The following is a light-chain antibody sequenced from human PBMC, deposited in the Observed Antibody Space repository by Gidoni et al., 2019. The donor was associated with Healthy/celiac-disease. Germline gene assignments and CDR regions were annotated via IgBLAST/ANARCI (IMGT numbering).Light chain of an antibody. CDR1: QSVSSN. CDR2: CAS. Sequence: EIVMTQSPATLSVSPGERATLSCSASQSVSSNLAWYQQKPGQAPRLLIYCASTRATGIPARFSGSGSGTEFTLTISSLQSEDVAVYYCQQYNNWPPLTFGGGTKVEIK. V-gene: IGKV3-15*01. CDR3: QQYNNWPPLT. J-gene: IGKJ4*01.